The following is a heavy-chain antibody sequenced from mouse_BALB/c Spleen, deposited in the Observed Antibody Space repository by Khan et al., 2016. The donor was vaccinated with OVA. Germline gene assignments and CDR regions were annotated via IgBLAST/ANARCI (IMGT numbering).Heavy chain of an antibody. V-gene: IGHV1-18*01. D-gene: IGHD1-1*01. CDR3: ARGNYYGSNSWFAY. Sequence: EVQLQQSRPELVKPGVSMKISCKASGYSFTDYTMNWVKQSHGKNLEWIGLINPYNGFTTYNQKFKGKATLTVHKSSSTAYMELLSLTSEDSAVYYCARGNYYGSNSWFAYWGQGTLVTVSA. CDR1: GYSFTDYT. CDR2: INPYNGFT. J-gene: IGHJ3*01.